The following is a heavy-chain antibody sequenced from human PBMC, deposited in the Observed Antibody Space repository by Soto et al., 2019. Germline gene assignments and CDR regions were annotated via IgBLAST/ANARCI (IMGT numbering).Heavy chain of an antibody. CDR2: ISAYNGNT. CDR1: GYTFTSYG. V-gene: IGHV1-18*01. CDR3: ARRGSGSSNYYHYGMDV. Sequence: ASVKVSCKASGYTFTSYGISWVRQAPGQGLEWIGWISAYNGNTNYAQKLQGRVTMTTDTSTSTAYMELRSLRSDDTAVYYCARRGSGSSNYYHYGMDVWGQGTTVTVSS. D-gene: IGHD3-10*01. J-gene: IGHJ6*02.